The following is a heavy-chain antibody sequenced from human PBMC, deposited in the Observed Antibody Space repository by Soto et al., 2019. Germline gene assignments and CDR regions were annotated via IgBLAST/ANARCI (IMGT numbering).Heavy chain of an antibody. D-gene: IGHD6-13*01. CDR2: ISSSSSYI. V-gene: IGHV3-21*01. CDR1: GFTFSSYS. CDR3: ARDLFPGAAAANPIFDY. J-gene: IGHJ4*02. Sequence: GGSLRLSCAASGFTFSSYSMNWVRQAPGKGLEWVSSISSSSSYIYYADSVKGRFTISRDNAKNSLYLQMNSLRAEDTAVYYCARDLFPGAAAANPIFDYWGQGTLVTVSS.